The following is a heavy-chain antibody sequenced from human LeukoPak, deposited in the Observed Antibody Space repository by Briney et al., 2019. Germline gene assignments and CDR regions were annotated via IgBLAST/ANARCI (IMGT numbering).Heavy chain of an antibody. Sequence: PGGSLRLSCTVSGFTVSSNSMSWVRQAPGKGLEWVSFIYSDNTHYSDSVKGRFTISRDNSKNTLYLQMNSLRAEDTAVYYCARHSQAGFLAFDYWGQGTLVTVSS. D-gene: IGHD3-3*01. CDR2: IYSDNT. J-gene: IGHJ4*02. V-gene: IGHV3-66*04. CDR3: ARHSQAGFLAFDY. CDR1: GFTVSSNS.